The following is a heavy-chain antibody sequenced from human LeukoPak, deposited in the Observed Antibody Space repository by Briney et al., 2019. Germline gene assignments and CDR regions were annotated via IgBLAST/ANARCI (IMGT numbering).Heavy chain of an antibody. CDR1: GFTFSDYS. J-gene: IGHJ4*02. CDR3: ARRLVTAGITDFFDS. V-gene: IGHV3-23*01. Sequence: GGSLRLSCTASGFTFSDYSMSWVRQAPGAGLEWVSALSPAGDSTTDADSVKGRFTISRDNSKSTLYLQMNGLTAEDTALYYCARRLVTAGITDFFDSWGQGTLVSVSS. CDR2: LSPAGDST. D-gene: IGHD2-2*01.